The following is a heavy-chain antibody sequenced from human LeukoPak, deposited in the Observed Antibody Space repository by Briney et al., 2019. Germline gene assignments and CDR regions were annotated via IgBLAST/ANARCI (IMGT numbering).Heavy chain of an antibody. CDR1: GGTFSSYA. D-gene: IGHD2-2*01. J-gene: IGHJ5*02. CDR2: IIPIFGTA. Sequence: SVKVSCKASGGTFSSYAISWVRQAPGQGLEWMGGIIPIFGTANYAQKFQGRVTITTDESTSTAYVELSSLRSEDTAVYYCARIVVPAAIPVGWFDPWGQGTLVTVSS. V-gene: IGHV1-69*05. CDR3: ARIVVPAAIPVGWFDP.